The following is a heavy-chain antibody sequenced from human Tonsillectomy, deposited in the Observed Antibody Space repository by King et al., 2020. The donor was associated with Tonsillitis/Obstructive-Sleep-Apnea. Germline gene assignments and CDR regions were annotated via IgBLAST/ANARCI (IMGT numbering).Heavy chain of an antibody. V-gene: IGHV4-34*01. CDR1: GGSFSGYY. CDR2: INHSGST. Sequence: VQLQQWGAGLLKPSETLSLTCAVYGGSFSGYYWSWIRHPPGKGLEWIGEINHSGSTNYNPSLKSRVTISVDTSKNQFSLKLSSVTAADTAVYYCARDPWGAVAVLDYWGQGTLVTVSS. J-gene: IGHJ4*02. CDR3: ARDPWGAVAVLDY. D-gene: IGHD6-19*01.